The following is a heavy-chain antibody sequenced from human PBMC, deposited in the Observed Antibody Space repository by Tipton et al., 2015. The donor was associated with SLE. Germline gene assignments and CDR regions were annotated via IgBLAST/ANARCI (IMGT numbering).Heavy chain of an antibody. CDR1: GGSFNDYY. Sequence: GLVKPSETLSLTCAVYGGSFNDYYWSWIRQHPGKGLEWIGYTYYSGSPYYNPSLKSRVTISLDMSKNQFSLRLSSVTAADTAVYYCPIYYHDSTGLHWFDPWGQGTLVTVSS. CDR3: PIYYHDSTGLHWFDP. D-gene: IGHD3-22*01. V-gene: IGHV4-31*11. CDR2: TYYSGSP. J-gene: IGHJ5*02.